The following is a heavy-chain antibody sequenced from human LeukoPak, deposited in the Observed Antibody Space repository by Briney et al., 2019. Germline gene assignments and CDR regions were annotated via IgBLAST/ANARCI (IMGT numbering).Heavy chain of an antibody. V-gene: IGHV3-23*01. J-gene: IGHJ4*02. CDR1: GFTFSSYS. D-gene: IGHD6-19*01. CDR3: AKDMDTSAWYRSFDY. Sequence: PGGSLRLSSAASGFTFSSYSMNWVRQAPGKGLEWVSSISGSGGSTYYADSVKGRFTISRDNSKNTLYLQMNSLRAEDTAVYYCAKDMDTSAWYRSFDYWGQGTLVTVSS. CDR2: ISGSGGST.